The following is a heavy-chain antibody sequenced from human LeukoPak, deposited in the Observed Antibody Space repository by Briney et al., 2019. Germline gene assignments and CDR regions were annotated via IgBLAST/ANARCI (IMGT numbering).Heavy chain of an antibody. J-gene: IGHJ4*02. CDR1: GFTFSNYA. D-gene: IGHD3-9*01. CDR3: AKWGDYDVLTGYYVSDY. Sequence: GASLRLSCAASGFTFSNYAMSWVRQAPGKGLEWISAITGGGSGIYYADSMKSRFTISRDNSKNTLYLQINSLRAEDTAVYYCAKWGDYDVLTGYYVSDYWGQGTLVTVSS. V-gene: IGHV3-23*01. CDR2: ITGGGSGI.